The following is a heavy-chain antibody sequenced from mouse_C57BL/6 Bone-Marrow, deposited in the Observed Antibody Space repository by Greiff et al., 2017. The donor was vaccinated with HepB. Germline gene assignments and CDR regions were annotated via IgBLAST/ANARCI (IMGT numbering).Heavy chain of an antibody. D-gene: IGHD3-3*01. J-gene: IGHJ2*01. CDR3: ARKRGPYCDY. Sequence: VQLQQPGAELVKPGASVKLSCKASGCTFTSYWMQWVKQRPGQGLEWIGEIDPSDSYTNYNQKFKGKATLTVDTSSSTAYMQLSSLTSEDSAVYYCARKRGPYCDYWGQGTTLTVSS. CDR1: GCTFTSYW. CDR2: IDPSDSYT. V-gene: IGHV1-50*01.